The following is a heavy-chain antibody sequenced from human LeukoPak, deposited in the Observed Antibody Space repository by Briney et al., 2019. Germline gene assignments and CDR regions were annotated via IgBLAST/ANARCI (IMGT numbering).Heavy chain of an antibody. Sequence: GGSLRLSCAASGFTFSSYAMSWVRQAPGKGLEWVSAISGSGDSTYYGDSVKGRFTISRDNSKNTLYLQMNSPRAEDTAVYYCAKTRPLDSSSWSHGDYWGQGTLVTVSS. J-gene: IGHJ4*02. D-gene: IGHD6-13*01. V-gene: IGHV3-23*02. CDR2: ISGSGDST. CDR3: AKTRPLDSSSWSHGDY. CDR1: GFTFSSYA.